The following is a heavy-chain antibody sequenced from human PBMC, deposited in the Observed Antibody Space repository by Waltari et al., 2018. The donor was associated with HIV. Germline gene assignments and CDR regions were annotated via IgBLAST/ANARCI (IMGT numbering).Heavy chain of an antibody. CDR1: GGSISSSSYY. D-gene: IGHD3-22*01. J-gene: IGHJ4*02. CDR2: IYYSGST. CDR3: AKDFSTDYDSSGYHFDY. Sequence: QLQLQESGPGLVKPSETLSLTCTVSGGSISSSSYYWGWIRQHPGKGLEWIGSIYYSGSTYYNPSLKSRVTISVDTSKNQFSLKLSSVTAADTAVYYCAKDFSTDYDSSGYHFDYWGQGTLVTVSS. V-gene: IGHV4-39*07.